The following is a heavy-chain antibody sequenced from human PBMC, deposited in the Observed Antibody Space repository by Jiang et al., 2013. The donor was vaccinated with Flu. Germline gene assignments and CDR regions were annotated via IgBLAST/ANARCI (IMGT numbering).Heavy chain of an antibody. CDR1: GGTFSSYA. CDR2: IIPIFGTA. Sequence: SGAEVKKPGSSVKVSCKASGGTFSSYAISWVRQAPGQGLEWMGGIIPIFGTANYAQKFQGRVTITADKSTSTAYMELSSLRSEDTAVYYCARIAVAALPGGYFDLWGRGTLVTVSS. D-gene: IGHD6-19*01. V-gene: IGHV1-69*06. CDR3: ARIAVAALPGGYFDL. J-gene: IGHJ2*01.